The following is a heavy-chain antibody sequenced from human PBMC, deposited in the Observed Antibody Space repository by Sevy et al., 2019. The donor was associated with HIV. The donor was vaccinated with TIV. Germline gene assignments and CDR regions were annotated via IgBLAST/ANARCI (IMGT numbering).Heavy chain of an antibody. D-gene: IGHD3-10*01. CDR2: ISSSSSYI. CDR3: ARLGSYGDRVGGFDY. Sequence: GGSLRLSCAASGFTFSSYSMNWVRQAPGKGLEWVSSISSSSSYIYYADSVKGRFTISRDNAKNSLYLQMNSLRAEDTAVYYCARLGSYGDRVGGFDYWGQGTLVTVSS. V-gene: IGHV3-21*01. CDR1: GFTFSSYS. J-gene: IGHJ4*02.